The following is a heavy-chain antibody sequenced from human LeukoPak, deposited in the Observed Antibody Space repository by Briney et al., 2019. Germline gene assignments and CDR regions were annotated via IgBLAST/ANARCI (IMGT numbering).Heavy chain of an antibody. Sequence: ASVKVSCKASGYTFTSYDINWVRQATGQGLEWMGWMNPNSGNTGYAQKFQGRVTITRNTSISTAYMELSSLRSEDTAVYYCARRCSSTSCYNGPEGDAFDIWGQGAMVTVSS. CDR3: ARRCSSTSCYNGPEGDAFDI. CDR2: MNPNSGNT. J-gene: IGHJ3*02. D-gene: IGHD2-2*02. CDR1: GYTFTSYD. V-gene: IGHV1-8*03.